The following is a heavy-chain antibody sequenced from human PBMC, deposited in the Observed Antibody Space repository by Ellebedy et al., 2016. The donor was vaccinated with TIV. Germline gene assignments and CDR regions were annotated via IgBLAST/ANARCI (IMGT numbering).Heavy chain of an antibody. Sequence: AASVKVSCKASGRTFSSYAISWVRQAPGQGLEWMGWINPNSGGTNYAQKFQGWVTMTRDTSISTAYMELSRLRSDDTAVYYCATTTVAGTYYFDYWGQGTLVTVSS. V-gene: IGHV1-2*04. D-gene: IGHD6-19*01. J-gene: IGHJ4*02. CDR1: GRTFSSYA. CDR2: INPNSGGT. CDR3: ATTTVAGTYYFDY.